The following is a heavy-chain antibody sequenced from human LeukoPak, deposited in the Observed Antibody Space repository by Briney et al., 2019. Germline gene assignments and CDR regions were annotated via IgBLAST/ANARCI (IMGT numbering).Heavy chain of an antibody. V-gene: IGHV3-48*03. CDR3: ARESRFYMDV. CDR2: ISSSGSTI. CDR1: GFTFSSYE. J-gene: IGHJ6*03. Sequence: GGSLRLSCAASGFTFSSYEMNWVRQAPRKGLEWVSYISSSGSTIYYADSVKGRFTISRDNAKNSLYLQMNSLRAEDTAVYYCARESRFYMDVWGKGTTVTVSS.